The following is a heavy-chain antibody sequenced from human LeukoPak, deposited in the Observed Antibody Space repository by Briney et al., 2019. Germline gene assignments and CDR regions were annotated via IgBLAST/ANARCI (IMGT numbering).Heavy chain of an antibody. CDR1: GCSISITSYY. CDR3: ARGPPDCSSTSCYAFDAFDI. Sequence: PSETLSLTCTVSGCSISITSYYWGWIRQPPGKGLECIGNMYCSGSNYYNPSLKSPITNSVDPSQNQFSLKLSSVTAADTAVYYCARGPPDCSSTSCYAFDAFDIWGQGTMVTVSS. V-gene: IGHV4-39*07. CDR2: MYCSGSN. J-gene: IGHJ3*02. D-gene: IGHD2-2*01.